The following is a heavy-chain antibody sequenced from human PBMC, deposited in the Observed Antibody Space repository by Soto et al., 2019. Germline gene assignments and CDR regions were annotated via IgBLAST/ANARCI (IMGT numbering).Heavy chain of an antibody. CDR3: ARDRYSYGSPFDY. CDR2: IKQDGSEK. V-gene: IGHV3-7*05. CDR1: GFTFSSYW. Sequence: GGSLRLSCAASGFTFSSYWMSWVRQAPGKGLEWVANIKQDGSEKYYVDSVKGRFTISRDNAKNSLYLQMNSLRAEDTAVYYCARDRYSYGSPFDYWGQGTLVTVSS. D-gene: IGHD5-18*01. J-gene: IGHJ4*02.